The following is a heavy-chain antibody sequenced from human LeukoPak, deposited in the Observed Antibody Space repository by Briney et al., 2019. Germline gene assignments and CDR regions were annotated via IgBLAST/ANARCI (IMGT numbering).Heavy chain of an antibody. V-gene: IGHV3-21*01. CDR1: GFSFRSYS. CDR2: ISSSSTYI. J-gene: IGHJ3*01. Sequence: GGSLRRSCSASGFSFRSYSMNWVRQAPGKGLEWVSFISSSSTYIYYADSMKGRFTISRDNSKNTLDLQTNSLRPEDTAVYYCAKEFSATPRAAAQTGDAFDVWGQGTMVTVSS. D-gene: IGHD7-27*01. CDR3: AKEFSATPRAAAQTGDAFDV.